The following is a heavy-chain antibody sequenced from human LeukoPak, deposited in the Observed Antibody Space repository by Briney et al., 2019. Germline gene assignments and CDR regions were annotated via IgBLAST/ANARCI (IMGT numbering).Heavy chain of an antibody. CDR1: GFTFSSYA. J-gene: IGHJ4*02. CDR2: ISSGSSTI. V-gene: IGHV3-48*04. CDR3: ARDKIKGY. Sequence: GGSLRLSCATSGFTFSSYAMNWVRQAPGKGLEWVSYISSGSSTIYYADSVKGRFTISRDNAKNSLYLQMNSLRAEDTAVYYCARDKIKGYWGQGTLVTVSS.